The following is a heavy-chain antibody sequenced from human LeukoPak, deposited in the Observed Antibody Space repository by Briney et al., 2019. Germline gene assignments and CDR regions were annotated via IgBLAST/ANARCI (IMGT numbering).Heavy chain of an antibody. Sequence: GGSLRLSCAASGFTFSSYGMSWVRQAPGKGLEWVSTISSSGGSTYYADSVKGRFTISRDNSKNTLYLQMNSLRAEDTAVYSCAKVEGEKGSYLDYWGQGTLVTVSS. CDR1: GFTFSSYG. CDR2: ISSSGGST. D-gene: IGHD3-10*01. V-gene: IGHV3-23*01. CDR3: AKVEGEKGSYLDY. J-gene: IGHJ4*02.